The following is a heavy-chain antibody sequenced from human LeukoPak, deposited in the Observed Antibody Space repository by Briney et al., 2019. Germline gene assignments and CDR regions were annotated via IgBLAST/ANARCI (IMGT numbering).Heavy chain of an antibody. V-gene: IGHV3-11*01. D-gene: IGHD1-26*01. CDR3: AKGGKWDVTPFDY. CDR2: ISSSGSTT. CDR1: GFTFSAYY. Sequence: PGGSLRLSCAASGFTFSAYYMSWVRQAPGKGLEWVSYISSSGSTTYYADSVKGRFTISRDNSKNTLYLQVNSLRAEDTAVYYCAKGGKWDVTPFDYWGQGTLVTVSS. J-gene: IGHJ4*02.